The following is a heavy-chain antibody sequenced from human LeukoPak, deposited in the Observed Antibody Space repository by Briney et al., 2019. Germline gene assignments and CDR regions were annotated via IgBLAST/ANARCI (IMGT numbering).Heavy chain of an antibody. D-gene: IGHD1-26*01. V-gene: IGHV3-23*01. J-gene: IGHJ3*02. CDR1: GFTFSSYA. Sequence: GGSLRLSCAASGFTFSSYAMSWVRQAPGKGLEWVPGISGSGSSTYYADSVRGRFTISRDNSKNTLYLEMNSLRAEDTAVYYCATVIPRYSGSSVGAFDIWGQGTTVIVSS. CDR2: ISGSGSST. CDR3: ATVIPRYSGSSVGAFDI.